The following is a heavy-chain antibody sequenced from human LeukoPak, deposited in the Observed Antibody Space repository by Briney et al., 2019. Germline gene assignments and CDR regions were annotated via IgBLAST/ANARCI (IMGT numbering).Heavy chain of an antibody. CDR3: ARGVTTRGYFDY. J-gene: IGHJ4*02. CDR2: IITIFGTA. CDR1: GGTFSSYA. V-gene: IGHV1-69*13. D-gene: IGHD4-11*01. Sequence: ASVKVTCKASGGTFSSYAISWVRQAPGQGLEWMGGIITIFGTANYAQKFQVRVTITADESTSTAYMELSSLRSEDTAVYYCARGVTTRGYFDYWGQGTLVTVSS.